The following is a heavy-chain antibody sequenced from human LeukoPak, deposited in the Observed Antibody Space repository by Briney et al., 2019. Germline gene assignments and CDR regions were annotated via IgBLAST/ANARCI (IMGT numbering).Heavy chain of an antibody. Sequence: GGSLRLSCATSGFTFSNYAVSWVRQAPGKGLEWVSSISGSGGTTYYADSVKGRFTISRDNAKNSLYLQMNSLRAEDTAVYYCARGWISDSFDYWGQGTLVTVSS. CDR3: ARGWISDSFDY. J-gene: IGHJ4*02. CDR1: GFTFSNYA. D-gene: IGHD5-12*01. CDR2: ISGSGGTT. V-gene: IGHV3-23*01.